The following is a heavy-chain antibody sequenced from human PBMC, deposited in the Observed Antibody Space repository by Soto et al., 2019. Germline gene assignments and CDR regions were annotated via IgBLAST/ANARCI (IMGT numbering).Heavy chain of an antibody. CDR1: GFTFSDYY. CDR2: TSSSSGHT. D-gene: IGHD3-22*01. V-gene: IGHV3-11*03. Sequence: GSLRLSCAASGFTFSDYYMNWIRQAPGKGLEWLSYTSSSSGHTNYADSVKGRFTISRDNAKNSLYLQMNSLRAEDTAVYYCARPRRDSGAYYCDFDSWGQGTLVTVSS. J-gene: IGHJ4*02. CDR3: ARPRRDSGAYYCDFDS.